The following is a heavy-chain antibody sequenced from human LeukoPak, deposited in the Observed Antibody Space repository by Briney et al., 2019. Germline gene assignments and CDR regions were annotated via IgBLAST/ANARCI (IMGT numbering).Heavy chain of an antibody. J-gene: IGHJ4*02. V-gene: IGHV3-74*01. CDR3: VRLYGY. D-gene: IGHD2-2*02. CDR2: ISADGGSA. Sequence: GGSLRLSCTASGFTFTNSFMHWVRQAPGKGPVWVSRISADGGSAFYADSVKGRFTISRDNAKNTLYLQMNSLRAEDTALYYCVRLYGYWGQGTLVAVSS. CDR1: GFTFTNSF.